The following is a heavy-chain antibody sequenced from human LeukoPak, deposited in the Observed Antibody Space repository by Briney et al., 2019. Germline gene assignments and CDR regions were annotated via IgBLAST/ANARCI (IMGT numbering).Heavy chain of an antibody. Sequence: PGGSLRLSCAASGFTFSNYAMYWVRQAPGKGLEWVAVISYDGSNKYYADSVKGRFTISRDNSKNTLYLQMNSLRAEDTAVYYCARGGNYWGQGTLVTVSS. D-gene: IGHD6-25*01. J-gene: IGHJ4*02. V-gene: IGHV3-30*04. CDR1: GFTFSNYA. CDR2: ISYDGSNK. CDR3: ARGGNY.